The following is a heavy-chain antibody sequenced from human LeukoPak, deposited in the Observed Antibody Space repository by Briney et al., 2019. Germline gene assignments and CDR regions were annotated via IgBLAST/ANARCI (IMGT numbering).Heavy chain of an antibody. Sequence: PGGSLRLSCAASGFTFSSYGMHWVRQAPGKGLEWVAFIRYDGSNKYYADSVKGRFTISRDNSKNTLYLQMNSLRAEDTAAYYCAKNRGVLMVRGAYYFDYWGQGTLVTVSS. CDR3: AKNRGVLMVRGAYYFDY. V-gene: IGHV3-30*02. CDR2: IRYDGSNK. CDR1: GFTFSSYG. J-gene: IGHJ4*02. D-gene: IGHD3-10*01.